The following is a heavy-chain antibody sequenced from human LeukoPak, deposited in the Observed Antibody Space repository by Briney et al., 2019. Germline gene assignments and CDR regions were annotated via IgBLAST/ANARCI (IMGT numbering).Heavy chain of an antibody. Sequence: GGSLRLSCTASGFTFGDYAMSWVRQAPGKGLERVGFIRSKAYGGTTEYAASVKGRFTISRDDSKSIAYLQMNSLKTEDTAVYYCTRCIAARPNWFDPWGQGTLVTVSS. CDR2: IRSKAYGGTT. CDR1: GFTFGDYA. D-gene: IGHD6-6*01. V-gene: IGHV3-49*04. CDR3: TRCIAARPNWFDP. J-gene: IGHJ5*02.